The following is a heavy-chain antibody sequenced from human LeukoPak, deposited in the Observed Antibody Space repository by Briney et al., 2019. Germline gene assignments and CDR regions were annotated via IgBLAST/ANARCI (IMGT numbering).Heavy chain of an antibody. J-gene: IGHJ6*03. CDR1: GYTFTTYG. CDR3: ARSSSSSSGYYYYYMDV. CDR2: IIPIFGTA. D-gene: IGHD6-6*01. Sequence: ASVKVSCKASGYTFTTYGINWVRQAPGQGLEWMGGIIPIFGTANYAQKFQGRVTITADESTSTAYMELSSLRSEDTAVYYCARSSSSSSGYYYYYMDVWGKGTTVTVSS. V-gene: IGHV1-69*13.